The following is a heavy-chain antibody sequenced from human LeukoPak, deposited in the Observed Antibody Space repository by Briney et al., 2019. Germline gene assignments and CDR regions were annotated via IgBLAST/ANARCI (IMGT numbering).Heavy chain of an antibody. D-gene: IGHD3-9*01. Sequence: GGSLRLSCAASGFTVSSNYMSWVRQAPGKGLEWVSVIYSGGSTYYADSVKGRFTISRDNSKNTLYLQMNSLRAEDTAVYYCARSQGYFDWSNAFDIWGQGTMVTVSS. J-gene: IGHJ3*02. V-gene: IGHV3-53*01. CDR2: IYSGGST. CDR3: ARSQGYFDWSNAFDI. CDR1: GFTVSSNY.